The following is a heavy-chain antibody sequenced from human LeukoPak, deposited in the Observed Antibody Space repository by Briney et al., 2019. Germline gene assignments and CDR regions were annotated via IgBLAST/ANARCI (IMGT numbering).Heavy chain of an antibody. D-gene: IGHD2-2*01. CDR3: VRGARYCSSTSCFDMDV. V-gene: IGHV4-61*02. CDR2: IYTSGST. Sequence: SQTLSLTCTVSGGSISSGSYYWSWIRQPAGKGLEWIGRIYTSGSTNYNPSLKSRVTISVDTSKNQFSLKLSSVTAADTAVYYCVRGARYCSSTSCFDMDVWGKGTTVTVSS. J-gene: IGHJ6*03. CDR1: GGSISSGSYY.